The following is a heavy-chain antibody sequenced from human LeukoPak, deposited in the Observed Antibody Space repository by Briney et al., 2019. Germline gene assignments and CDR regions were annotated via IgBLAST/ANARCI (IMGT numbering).Heavy chain of an antibody. V-gene: IGHV1-8*01. Sequence: GASVKVSCKASGYTFTSYDINWVRQATGQGLAWMGWTNPNSGNTGYAQNFQGRVTMTRNTSRSKAYMELSSLRSEDTAVYYCARDNGGTAMAYYYYYYMDVWGKGTTVTISS. CDR1: GYTFTSYD. CDR2: TNPNSGNT. CDR3: ARDNGGTAMAYYYYYYMDV. J-gene: IGHJ6*03. D-gene: IGHD5-18*01.